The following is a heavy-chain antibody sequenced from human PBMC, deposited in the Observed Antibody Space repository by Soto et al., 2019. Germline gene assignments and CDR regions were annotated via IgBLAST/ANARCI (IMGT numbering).Heavy chain of an antibody. J-gene: IGHJ6*02. D-gene: IGHD3-3*01. Sequence: GESLKISCKGSGYSFTSYWISWVRQMPGKGLEWMGRIDPSDSHTNYSPSFQGHVTISADKSISTAYLQWSSLKASDTAMYYCARLPDYDFWSGYSPEYYYYYGMDVWGQGTTVTVSS. CDR3: ARLPDYDFWSGYSPEYYYYYGMDV. V-gene: IGHV5-10-1*01. CDR2: IDPSDSHT. CDR1: GYSFTSYW.